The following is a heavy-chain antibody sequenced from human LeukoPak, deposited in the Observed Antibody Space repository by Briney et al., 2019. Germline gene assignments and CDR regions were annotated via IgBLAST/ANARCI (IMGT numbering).Heavy chain of an antibody. CDR2: MNPNSGNT. CDR1: GYTFTSYD. Sequence: ASVKVSCKASGYTFTSYDINWVRQATGQGLEWMGWMNPNSGNTDYAQKLQGRVTMTTDTSTSTAYMELRSLRSDDTAVYYCARSPTRNSFFRSGPVEYYFDYWGQGTLVTVSS. CDR3: ARSPTRNSFFRSGPVEYYFDY. D-gene: IGHD5-24*01. V-gene: IGHV1-8*01. J-gene: IGHJ4*02.